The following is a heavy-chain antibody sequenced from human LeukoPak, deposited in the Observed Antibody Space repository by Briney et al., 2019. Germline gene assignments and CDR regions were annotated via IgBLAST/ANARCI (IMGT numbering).Heavy chain of an antibody. J-gene: IGHJ4*02. CDR3: ARSTVTTPLDY. CDR1: GFTFSSYG. Sequence: GRSLTLSCAASGFTFSSYGMHWVRQAPGKGLEWVAVIWYDGSNKYYADSVKGRLTISRDNSKNTLYLQMNSLRAEDTAVYYCARSTVTTPLDYWGQGTLVTVSS. D-gene: IGHD4-17*01. CDR2: IWYDGSNK. V-gene: IGHV3-33*01.